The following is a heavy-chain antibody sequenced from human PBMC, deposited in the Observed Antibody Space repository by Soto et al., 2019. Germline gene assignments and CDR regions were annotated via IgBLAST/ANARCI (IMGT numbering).Heavy chain of an antibody. Sequence: GGSLRLSCAASGFTFSSYAMSWVRQAPGKGLEWVSAISGSGGSTYYADSVKGRFTISRDNSKNTLYLQMNSLRAEDTAVYYCAKAVSYDSSGYSNYWGQGTLVTVSS. J-gene: IGHJ4*02. V-gene: IGHV3-23*01. CDR3: AKAVSYDSSGYSNY. D-gene: IGHD3-22*01. CDR1: GFTFSSYA. CDR2: ISGSGGST.